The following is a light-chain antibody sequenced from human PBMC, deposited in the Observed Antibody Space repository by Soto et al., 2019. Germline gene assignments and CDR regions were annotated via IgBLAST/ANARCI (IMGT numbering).Light chain of an antibody. V-gene: IGLV2-11*01. J-gene: IGLJ2*01. Sequence: QSALTQPRSVSGSPGQSVTISCTGTSSDVGAYNLVSWYQQYPGKVPKVMIYDVSKRPSGVPDRFSGSKSDNTASLTISGLQAEDEADYYCCSYAGSNILIFGGGTKVTVL. CDR3: CSYAGSNILI. CDR2: DVS. CDR1: SSDVGAYNL.